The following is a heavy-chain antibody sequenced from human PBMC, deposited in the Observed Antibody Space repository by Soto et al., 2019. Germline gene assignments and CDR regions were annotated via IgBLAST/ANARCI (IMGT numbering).Heavy chain of an antibody. D-gene: IGHD3-10*01. Sequence: ASVKVSCKASGYTFTGYYMHWVRQAPGQGLEWMGWINPNSGGTNYAQKFQGRVTMTRDTSISTAYMELSRLRSDDMAVYYCARNMVRGEGNWFDPWGQGTLVTVSS. CDR3: ARNMVRGEGNWFDP. CDR2: INPNSGGT. V-gene: IGHV1-2*02. J-gene: IGHJ5*02. CDR1: GYTFTGYY.